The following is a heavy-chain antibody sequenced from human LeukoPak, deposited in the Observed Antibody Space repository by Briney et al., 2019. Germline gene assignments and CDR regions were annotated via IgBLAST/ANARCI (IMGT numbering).Heavy chain of an antibody. V-gene: IGHV4-59*01. CDR3: AREGPDGDFDC. J-gene: IGHJ4*02. D-gene: IGHD5-24*01. CDR2: AYHIGST. CDR1: GASINSYY. Sequence: PETLSLTCTVSGASINSYYWTWIRQSPGKGLEWIGYAYHIGSTNYHPSLKSRVTISIDKSRNQFSLNLRSVTAADTAIYYCAREGPDGDFDCWGQGTLVTVSS.